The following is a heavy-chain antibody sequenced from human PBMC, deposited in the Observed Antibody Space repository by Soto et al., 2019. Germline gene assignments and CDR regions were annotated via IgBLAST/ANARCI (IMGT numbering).Heavy chain of an antibody. CDR1: GYTFTSYD. Sequence: ASVKVSCKASGYTFTSYDINWVRQATGQGLEWMGWMNPNSGNTGYEQKFQGRVTMTRNTSISTAYMELSSLRSEDTAVYYCARSGGSSWYVKHDAFDIWGQGTMVTVSS. CDR2: MNPNSGNT. J-gene: IGHJ3*02. V-gene: IGHV1-8*01. CDR3: ARSGGSSWYVKHDAFDI. D-gene: IGHD6-13*01.